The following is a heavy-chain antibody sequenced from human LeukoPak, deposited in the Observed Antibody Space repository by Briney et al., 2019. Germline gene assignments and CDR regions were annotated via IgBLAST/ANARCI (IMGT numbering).Heavy chain of an antibody. CDR1: EFTFSSYS. CDR3: ARAKAIAAAGKGGY. Sequence: AGRSLRLSCAASEFTFSSYSMNWVRQAPGKGLEWVSSISSSSNIYYADSVKGRFAVSRDNAKNELYLQMNSLRAEDTAVYYCARAKAIAAAGKGGYWGQGTLVTVSS. J-gene: IGHJ4*02. D-gene: IGHD6-13*01. V-gene: IGHV3-21*01. CDR2: ISSSSNI.